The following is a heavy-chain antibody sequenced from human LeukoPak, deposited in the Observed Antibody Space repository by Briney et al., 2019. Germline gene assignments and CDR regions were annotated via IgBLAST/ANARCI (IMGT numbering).Heavy chain of an antibody. CDR3: ASTNSGYLDYFDP. V-gene: IGHV4-59*01. D-gene: IGHD3-22*01. Sequence: SETLSLTCSVSGASISSYYWSWLRQPPGKALEWIGYFYYGGSANYNPSLKSRVTISVDTSKTQFSLKLTSVTAADTAVYYCASTNSGYLDYFDPWGQGTLVTVSS. J-gene: IGHJ5*02. CDR2: FYYGGSA. CDR1: GASISSYY.